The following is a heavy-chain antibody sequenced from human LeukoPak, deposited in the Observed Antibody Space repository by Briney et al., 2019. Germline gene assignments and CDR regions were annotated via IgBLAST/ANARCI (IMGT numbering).Heavy chain of an antibody. Sequence: PGRSLRLSCAASGFTFDDYAMHWVRQAPGKGLEWVSVISWNSGSIGYEDSVKGRFTISRDNAKNSLYLQMNSLRAEDTALYYCAKDIKYSGYDSYFDYWGQGTLVTVSS. J-gene: IGHJ4*02. CDR3: AKDIKYSGYDSYFDY. D-gene: IGHD5-12*01. CDR1: GFTFDDYA. V-gene: IGHV3-9*01. CDR2: ISWNSGSI.